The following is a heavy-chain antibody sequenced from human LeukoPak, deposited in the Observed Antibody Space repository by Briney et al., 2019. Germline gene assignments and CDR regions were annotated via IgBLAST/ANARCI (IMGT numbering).Heavy chain of an antibody. CDR2: IYCSGNT. CDR3: ATQYYDHVCGSYRHLYYFDY. J-gene: IGHJ4*02. D-gene: IGHD3-16*02. V-gene: IGHV4-39*01. Sequence: AETLSLTCTVSGVSISSSSYYWGWIRQPPGKGLEWIGSIYCSGNTYYNPSLKRLVTICVYTSKNLFSLKLSSVTAANTAVYYSATQYYDHVCGSYRHLYYFDYWGQGTLVTVSS. CDR1: GVSISSSSYY.